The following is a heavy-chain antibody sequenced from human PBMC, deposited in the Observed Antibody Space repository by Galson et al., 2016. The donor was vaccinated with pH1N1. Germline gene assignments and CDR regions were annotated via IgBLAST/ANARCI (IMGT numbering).Heavy chain of an antibody. J-gene: IGHJ6*02. V-gene: IGHV5-51*01. D-gene: IGHD6-6*01. Sequence: QSGAEVTKPGESLKISCKGSGYIFSTFWIGWVRQMPGKGLEWMGIVYPGDSDTRYNPSFKGQVTISVDKSISTAYLQWSSLKASDSAIYFCARHQSSSDDYFFYNMDVWGQGTTVTVSS. CDR3: ARHQSSSDDYFFYNMDV. CDR1: GYIFSTFW. CDR2: VYPGDSDT.